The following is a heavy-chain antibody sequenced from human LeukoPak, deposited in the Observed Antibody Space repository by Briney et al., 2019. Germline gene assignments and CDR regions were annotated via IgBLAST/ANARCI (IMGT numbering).Heavy chain of an antibody. CDR1: GFTFSSYW. D-gene: IGHD3-10*01. CDR2: INTDGSGT. Sequence: GGSLRLSCVASGFTFSSYWMHWVRQAPGKGLVWVSRINTDGSGTTYADSVKGRFTISRDIAKNTLYLQMNSLRAEDTALYYCARGGYYGSGNYLDYWGQGTLVTVSS. CDR3: ARGGYYGSGNYLDY. V-gene: IGHV3-74*01. J-gene: IGHJ4*02.